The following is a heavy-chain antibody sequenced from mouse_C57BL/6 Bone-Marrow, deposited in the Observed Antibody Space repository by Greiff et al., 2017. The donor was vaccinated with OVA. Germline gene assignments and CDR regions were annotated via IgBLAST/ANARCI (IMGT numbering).Heavy chain of an antibody. D-gene: IGHD1-1*01. CDR3: TGYYYGSSYYWYFDV. CDR1: GYTFTSYW. Sequence: EVQLQQSGTVLARPGASVKMSCKTSGYTFTSYWMHWVKQRPGQGLEWIGAIYPGNSDTSYNQKFKGKAKLTAVTSASTAYMKLSSLTNEDSAVYYCTGYYYGSSYYWYFDVWGTGTTVTVAS. CDR2: IYPGNSDT. J-gene: IGHJ1*03. V-gene: IGHV1-5*01.